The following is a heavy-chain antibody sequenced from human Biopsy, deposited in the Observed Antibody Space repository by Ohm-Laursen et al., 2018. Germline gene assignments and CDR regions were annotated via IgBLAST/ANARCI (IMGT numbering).Heavy chain of an antibody. V-gene: IGHV1-8*02. CDR1: GGAFTNYA. CDR3: ARGYSRRVSIFEASIYWFDT. Sequence: SVKVSCKASGGAFTNYAINWVRRARGQGLEWMGWMIPSSGKTGYAQRFQGRVTLTMNTSISTAYMELSGLRSEDTAVYFCARGYSRRVSIFEASIYWFDTWGQGTLVTVSS. CDR2: MIPSSGKT. J-gene: IGHJ5*02. D-gene: IGHD6-6*01.